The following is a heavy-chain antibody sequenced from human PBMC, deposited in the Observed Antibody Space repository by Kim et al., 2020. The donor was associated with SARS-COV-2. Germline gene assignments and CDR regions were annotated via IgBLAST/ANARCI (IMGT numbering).Heavy chain of an antibody. Sequence: ADSVKGRFTISRDNSKNTLYPQMNSLRAEDTAVYYCAKDGCSSTSCYYQHWGQGTLVTVSS. D-gene: IGHD2-2*01. CDR3: AKDGCSSTSCYYQH. J-gene: IGHJ1*01. V-gene: IGHV3-23*01.